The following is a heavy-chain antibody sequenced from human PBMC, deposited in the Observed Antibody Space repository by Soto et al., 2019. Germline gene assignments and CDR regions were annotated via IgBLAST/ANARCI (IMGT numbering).Heavy chain of an antibody. J-gene: IGHJ4*02. CDR3: ARAMTTVTNIYY. V-gene: IGHV4-30-2*01. D-gene: IGHD4-17*01. CDR2: IYHSGST. CDR1: GGSISSGGYS. Sequence: SETLSLTCAVSGGSISSGGYSWSWIRQPPGKGLEWIGYIYHSGSTYYNPSLKSRVTISVDRSKNQFSLKLSSVTAADTAVYYCARAMTTVTNIYYWGQGTLVPVSA.